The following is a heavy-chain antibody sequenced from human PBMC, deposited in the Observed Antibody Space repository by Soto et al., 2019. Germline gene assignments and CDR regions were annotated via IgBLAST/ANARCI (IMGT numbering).Heavy chain of an antibody. D-gene: IGHD6-6*01. Sequence: PSETLSLTCTVSGGSISIDDYYWTWIRQPPGKGLEWIGYIYSSGRTSYTPSLESRLTISIDTSKNQFSLHLHSVSAADTAVYYCARDRSNSPDFFDYWGQGILVTVSS. CDR3: ARDRSNSPDFFDY. V-gene: IGHV4-30-4*01. J-gene: IGHJ4*02. CDR1: GGSISIDDYY. CDR2: IYSSGRT.